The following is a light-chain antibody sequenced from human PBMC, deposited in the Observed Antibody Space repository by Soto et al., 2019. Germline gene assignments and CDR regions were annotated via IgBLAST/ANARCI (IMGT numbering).Light chain of an antibody. Sequence: EIVLTQSPATLSLSPGERATLSCRASQSVSSSLAWYQQKPGQAPRLLIYDASNRATGIPARFRGSGSGTDFTLTISSLEPEDFAVYYCQQRSNWPWTFGQGTKVEIK. V-gene: IGKV3-11*01. CDR1: QSVSSS. J-gene: IGKJ1*01. CDR2: DAS. CDR3: QQRSNWPWT.